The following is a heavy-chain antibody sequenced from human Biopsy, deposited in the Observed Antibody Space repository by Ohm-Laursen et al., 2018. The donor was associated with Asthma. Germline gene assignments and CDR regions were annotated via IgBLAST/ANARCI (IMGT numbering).Heavy chain of an antibody. Sequence: SLRLSCAASGFTVSTNGMSWVRQPPGKGLEWVSVIYSGGGTYYADSVQGRVTISRDYSKNTLYLQMHSLRAEDTAVYYCARGDSSNWSHYYFDYWGQGTLVTVS. J-gene: IGHJ4*02. V-gene: IGHV3-53*01. CDR2: IYSGGGT. CDR1: GFTVSTNG. CDR3: ARGDSSNWSHYYFDY. D-gene: IGHD3-22*01.